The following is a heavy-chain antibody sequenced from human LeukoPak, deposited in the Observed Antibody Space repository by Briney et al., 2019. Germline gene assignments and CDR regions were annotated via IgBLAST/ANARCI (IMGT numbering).Heavy chain of an antibody. D-gene: IGHD3-22*01. CDR1: GYTFTSYY. J-gene: IGHJ4*02. CDR3: ARGSTPSYYYDSSGHSDY. CDR2: INPSGGTT. Sequence: ASVKVSCKASGYTFTSYYIHWVRQAPGQGLEWMGVINPSGGTTSYTQKFQGRVTMTRDTSTSTVYMELSSLRSEDTAVYYCARGSTPSYYYDSSGHSDYWGQGTLVTVSS. V-gene: IGHV1-46*01.